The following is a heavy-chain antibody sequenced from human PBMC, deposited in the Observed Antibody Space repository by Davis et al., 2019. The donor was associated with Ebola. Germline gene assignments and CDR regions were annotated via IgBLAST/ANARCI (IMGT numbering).Heavy chain of an antibody. Sequence: PSETLSLTCAISGDSVSSGGWNWIRQSPSRGLEWLGRTYYMSKWYNDYAPSVVGRISINADTSKNHFSLQLNSVTPEDTAVYYCVRGWGRTGLGVWGQGTTVTVSS. CDR3: VRGWGRTGLGV. D-gene: IGHD1-26*01. J-gene: IGHJ6*02. CDR1: GDSVSSGG. V-gene: IGHV6-1*01. CDR2: TYYMSKWYN.